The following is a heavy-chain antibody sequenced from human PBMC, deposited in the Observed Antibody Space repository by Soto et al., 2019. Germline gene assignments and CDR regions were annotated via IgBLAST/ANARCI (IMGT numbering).Heavy chain of an antibody. CDR2: ISGSGGST. CDR3: AKVYREGSGWPVDY. CDR1: GFTFSSYA. Sequence: PGGSLRLSCSASGFTFSSYAMSWVRQAPGKGLEWVSAISGSGGSTYYADSVKGRFTISRDNSKNTLYLQMNSLRAEDTAVYYCAKVYREGSGWPVDYWGQGTLVTVSS. D-gene: IGHD6-19*01. J-gene: IGHJ4*02. V-gene: IGHV3-23*01.